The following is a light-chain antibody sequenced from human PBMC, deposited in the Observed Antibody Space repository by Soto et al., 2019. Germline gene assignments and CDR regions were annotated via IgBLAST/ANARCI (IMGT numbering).Light chain of an antibody. J-gene: IGKJ1*01. CDR3: QQYMSYS. V-gene: IGKV1-5*01. Sequence: DIQMTQSPSSLSASVGDIVTISCRASQSISNYLNWYQQKPGTAPKLLIYHASTLESGVPSRFSGSGSGTEFTLTISGLQPDDFATYYCQQYMSYSFGQGTKVDIK. CDR1: QSISNY. CDR2: HAS.